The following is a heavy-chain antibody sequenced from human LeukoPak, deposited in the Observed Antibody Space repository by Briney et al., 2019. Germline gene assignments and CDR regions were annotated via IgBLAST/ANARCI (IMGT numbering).Heavy chain of an antibody. CDR1: GFTFSSYA. CDR3: ARDAYSSGWYSYLDH. V-gene: IGHV3-30-3*01. CDR2: ISYDGSNK. J-gene: IGHJ4*02. D-gene: IGHD6-19*01. Sequence: GGSLRLSCAASGFTFSSYAMHWVRQAPGKGLEWVAVISYDGSNKYYADSVKGRFTMSRDNAKNTLYLQMNSLRAEDTAVYYCARDAYSSGWYSYLDHWGRGTPVTVSS.